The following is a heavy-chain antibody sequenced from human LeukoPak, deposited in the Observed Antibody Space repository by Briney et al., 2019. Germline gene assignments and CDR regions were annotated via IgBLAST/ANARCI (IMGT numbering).Heavy chain of an antibody. CDR1: GFTFSSYS. CDR2: ISGSGVST. CDR3: VRYCSGGSCHLDGMDV. Sequence: GGSLRLSCAASGFTFSSYSMNWVRQAPGKGLEWVSAISGSGVSTYYADSVKGRFTISRDNSKNTLYLQMNSLRAEDTAVYYCVRYCSGGSCHLDGMDVWGQGTTVTVSS. J-gene: IGHJ6*02. D-gene: IGHD2-15*01. V-gene: IGHV3-23*01.